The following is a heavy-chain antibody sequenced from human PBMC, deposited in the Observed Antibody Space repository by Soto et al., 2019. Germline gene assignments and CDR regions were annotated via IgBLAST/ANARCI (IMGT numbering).Heavy chain of an antibody. CDR2: INGGNGNT. Sequence: QVQFVQSGAEVKKPGASVKVSCKASGYSFTNYGIHWVRQAPGQRLEWMGWINGGNGNTKYSQKFQGRVTITRDTSASTAYMELSSLRSEDTAVYYCARDPWGGAGDDFDIWGQGTMVSVSS. V-gene: IGHV1-3*01. CDR1: GYSFTNYG. J-gene: IGHJ3*02. CDR3: ARDPWGGAGDDFDI. D-gene: IGHD3-10*01.